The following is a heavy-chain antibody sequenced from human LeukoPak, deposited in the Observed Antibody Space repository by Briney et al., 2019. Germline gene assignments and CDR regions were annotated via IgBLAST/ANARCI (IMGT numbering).Heavy chain of an antibody. CDR2: IYFSGST. CDR3: ARLRYSGYVKYYFDY. V-gene: IGHV4-59*01. CDR1: GGSISSYY. Sequence: SETLSPTCTVSGGSISSYYWSWIRQPPGKGLECIGYIYFSGSTNYSPSLKSRVTISVDTCKNQFSLKLTSVTAADTAVYYCARLRYSGYVKYYFDYWGQGTLVTVSS. D-gene: IGHD5-12*01. J-gene: IGHJ4*02.